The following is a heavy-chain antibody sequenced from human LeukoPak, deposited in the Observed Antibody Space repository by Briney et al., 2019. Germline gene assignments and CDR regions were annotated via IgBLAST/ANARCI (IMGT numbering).Heavy chain of an antibody. V-gene: IGHV4-59*01. CDR1: GGSISSYY. D-gene: IGHD3-10*01. Sequence: PSETLSLNGTVSGGSISSYYWSWIRQPPGKGLEWIGYIYYSGSTNYNPSLKSRVTISVDTSKNQFSLKLSSVTAADTAVYYCARLGSYWGAFDYWGQGTLVTVSS. J-gene: IGHJ4*02. CDR2: IYYSGST. CDR3: ARLGSYWGAFDY.